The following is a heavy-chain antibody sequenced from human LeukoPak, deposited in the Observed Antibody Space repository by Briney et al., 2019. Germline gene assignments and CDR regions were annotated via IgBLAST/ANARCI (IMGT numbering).Heavy chain of an antibody. D-gene: IGHD2-2*01. V-gene: IGHV1-69*13. J-gene: IGHJ4*02. Sequence: SLKVSCEASGGTFSSYAISWVRQAPGQGLEWMGGIIPIFGTANYAQKSQGRDTITADESTSTAYMELSSLRSEDTAVYYCAREAQVLYQLQQGFAYWGQGTLVTVSS. CDR2: IIPIFGTA. CDR3: AREAQVLYQLQQGFAY. CDR1: GGTFSSYA.